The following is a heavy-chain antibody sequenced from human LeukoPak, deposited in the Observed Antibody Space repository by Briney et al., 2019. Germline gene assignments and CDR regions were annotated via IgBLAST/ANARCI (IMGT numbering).Heavy chain of an antibody. CDR2: IYHSGST. V-gene: IGHV4-38-2*02. D-gene: IGHD3-3*01. CDR3: ARDGFLEWLLYMPHTTYFDY. CDR1: GYSISSGYY. Sequence: SETLSLTCTVSGYSISSGYYWGWIRQPPGKGLEWIGSIYHSGSTHYNPSLKSRVTISVDTSKNQFSLKLSSVTAADTAVYYCARDGFLEWLLYMPHTTYFDYWGQGTLVTVSS. J-gene: IGHJ4*02.